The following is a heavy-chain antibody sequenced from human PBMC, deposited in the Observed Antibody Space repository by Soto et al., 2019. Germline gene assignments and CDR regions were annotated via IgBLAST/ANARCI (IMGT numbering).Heavy chain of an antibody. J-gene: IGHJ5*02. CDR3: AKGDNLGPKTGYAFDP. Sequence: PSQTLSLTCALSGDSVSINTASWNWIRQSPSRGLEWLGRTYFRSKWYNDYAVSVKSRIIINPDTSNNQFSLQLKAVTPEDTAVYFCAKGDNLGPKTGYAFDPWGQGIMVTVSS. V-gene: IGHV6-1*01. CDR2: TYFRSKWYN. CDR1: GDSVSINTAS. D-gene: IGHD5-12*01.